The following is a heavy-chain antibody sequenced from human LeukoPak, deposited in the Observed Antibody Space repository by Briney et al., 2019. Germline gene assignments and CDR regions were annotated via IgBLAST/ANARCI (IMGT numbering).Heavy chain of an antibody. V-gene: IGHV3-30*18. CDR3: AKGTWADYYYYGMDV. Sequence: PGGSLRLSCAASGFTFSSYGMHWVRQAPGKGLEWVAVISYDGSNKYYADSVKGRFTISRDNSKNTLYLQMNSLRAEDTAVYFCAKGTWADYYYYGMDVWGQGTTVTVSS. J-gene: IGHJ6*02. CDR1: GFTFSSYG. CDR2: ISYDGSNK.